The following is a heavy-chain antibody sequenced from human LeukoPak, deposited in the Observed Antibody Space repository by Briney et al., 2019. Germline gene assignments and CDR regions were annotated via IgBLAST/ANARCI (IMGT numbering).Heavy chain of an antibody. V-gene: IGHV3-73*01. Sequence: GGSLRLSCAASGFTFSGSAMHWVRQAPGKGLEWVGRIRSKANSYATAYAASVKGRFTISRDDSKNTAYLQMNSLKTEDTAVYYCTRCRRIRCTNGVCNDDAFDIWGQGTMVTVSS. CDR3: TRCRRIRCTNGVCNDDAFDI. D-gene: IGHD2-8*01. J-gene: IGHJ3*02. CDR1: GFTFSGSA. CDR2: IRSKANSYAT.